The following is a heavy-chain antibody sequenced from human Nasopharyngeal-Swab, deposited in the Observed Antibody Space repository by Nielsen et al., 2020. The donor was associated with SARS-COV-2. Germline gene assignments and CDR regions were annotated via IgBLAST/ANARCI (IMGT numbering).Heavy chain of an antibody. CDR1: GFTFSSYG. CDR3: TRDQRTFDWPPMDV. V-gene: IGHV3-30*03. Sequence: GESLKISCAASGFTFSSYGMHWVRQAPGEGLEWVAVISYDGSNKYYADSVKGRSTISRDNSKNTLYLQMNSLRAEDTGIYYCTRDQRTFDWPPMDVWGQGTTVTVSS. D-gene: IGHD3-9*01. CDR2: ISYDGSNK. J-gene: IGHJ6*02.